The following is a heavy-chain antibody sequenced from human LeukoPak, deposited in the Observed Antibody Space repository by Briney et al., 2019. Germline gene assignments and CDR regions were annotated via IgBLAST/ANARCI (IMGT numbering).Heavy chain of an antibody. CDR2: ISGSGGST. V-gene: IGHV3-23*01. CDR1: GFTFSSYA. Sequence: PGGSLRLSCAASGFTFSSYAMSWVRQAPGKGPEWVSAISGSGGSTYYADSVKGRLTISRDNSKNTLYLQMNSLRAEDTAVYYCAKDPRYCSSTSCYYGGYFDYWGQGTLVTVSS. J-gene: IGHJ4*02. CDR3: AKDPRYCSSTSCYYGGYFDY. D-gene: IGHD2-2*01.